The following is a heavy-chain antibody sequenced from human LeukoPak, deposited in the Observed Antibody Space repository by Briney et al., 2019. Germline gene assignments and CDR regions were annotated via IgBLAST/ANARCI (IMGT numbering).Heavy chain of an antibody. CDR2: ITGSAVST. CDR1: ELTFITYG. Sequence: PGGSLRLSCAASELTFITYGMTWVRQAPGKGLEWVSAITGSAVSTFYADSVKGRFTISRDNSKNTLYLQMNSLRAEDTAVYYCAKDPPYYYDSSGYYPNWFDPWGQGTLVTVSS. D-gene: IGHD3-22*01. V-gene: IGHV3-23*01. CDR3: AKDPPYYYDSSGYYPNWFDP. J-gene: IGHJ5*02.